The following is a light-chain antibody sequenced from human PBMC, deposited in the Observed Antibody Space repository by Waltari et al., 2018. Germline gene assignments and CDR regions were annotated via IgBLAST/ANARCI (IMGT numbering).Light chain of an antibody. CDR2: KAS. CDR3: QQYNSYPRT. V-gene: IGKV1-5*03. CDR1: QTISSW. J-gene: IGKJ1*01. Sequence: DIQMTQSPSTLSASVGDRVTVTYRASQTISSWLAWYQQKPGKAPKLLIYKASSLESGVPSRFSGSGSGTEFTLTISSLQPDDFAIYYCQQYNSYPRTFGQGTKVEI.